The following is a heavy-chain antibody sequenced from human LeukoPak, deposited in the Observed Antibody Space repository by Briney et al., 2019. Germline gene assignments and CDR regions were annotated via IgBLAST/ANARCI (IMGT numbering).Heavy chain of an antibody. D-gene: IGHD3-22*01. CDR3: AKMEDSLGYYPCFDY. Sequence: DPGGSLRLSCAASGFIFDNYAVGWVRQAPGKGPEWASHISGSGGRTYYADSVKGRFTISRDNSKNTLYLQMDSLRVEDTAIYYCAKMEDSLGYYPCFDYWGQGTLVTVSS. CDR1: GFIFDNYA. CDR2: ISGSGGRT. V-gene: IGHV3-23*01. J-gene: IGHJ4*02.